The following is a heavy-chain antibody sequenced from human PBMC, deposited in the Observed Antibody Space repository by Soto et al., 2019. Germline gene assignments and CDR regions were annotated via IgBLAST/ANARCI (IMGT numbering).Heavy chain of an antibody. J-gene: IGHJ4*02. CDR2: IYWDDNK. Sequence: QITLKESGPTLVKPTQTLTLTCTFSGFSLSTSGVGVGWIRQPPGKALEWLALIYWDDNKRYSPSLKSRLTTTKDTSKNHVVLTMTNMDPVDTATYYCAHRPVLSDFNYWGQGTLVTVSS. D-gene: IGHD2-21*01. CDR1: GFSLSTSGVG. CDR3: AHRPVLSDFNY. V-gene: IGHV2-5*02.